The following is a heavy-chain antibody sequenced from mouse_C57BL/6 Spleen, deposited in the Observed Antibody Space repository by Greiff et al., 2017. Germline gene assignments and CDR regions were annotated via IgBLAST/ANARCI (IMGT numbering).Heavy chain of an antibody. CDR1: GFTFSDYG. CDR2: ISSGSSTI. V-gene: IGHV5-17*01. D-gene: IGHD2-4*01. Sequence: EVKVVESGGGLVKPGGSLKLSCAASGFTFSDYGMHWVRQAPEKGLEWVAYISSGSSTIYYADTVKGRFTISRDNAKTTLFLQMTSLRSEDTAMYYCARPGDYPYYYAMDYWGQGTSVSVSS. J-gene: IGHJ4*01. CDR3: ARPGDYPYYYAMDY.